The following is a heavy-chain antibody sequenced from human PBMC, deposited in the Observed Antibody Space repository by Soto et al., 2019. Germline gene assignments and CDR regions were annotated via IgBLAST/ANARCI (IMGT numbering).Heavy chain of an antibody. D-gene: IGHD1-26*01. J-gene: IGHJ4*02. CDR3: ARGSSENYYTGHYFDS. V-gene: IGHV4-31*03. CDR2: VYYIGAT. CDR1: GGSINTSGYY. Sequence: QVQLRESGPGLLKPSQTLSLTCTVSGGSINTSGYYWTWIRQHPGKALEWIGYVYYIGATFYTPSLKGRATVSIDTSENQFSLKLKSLTAADTAVYYCARGSSENYYTGHYFDSWGQGTLVTVSS.